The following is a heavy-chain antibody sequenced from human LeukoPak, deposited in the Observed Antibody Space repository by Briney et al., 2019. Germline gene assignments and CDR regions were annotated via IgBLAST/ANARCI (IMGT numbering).Heavy chain of an antibody. D-gene: IGHD3-22*01. J-gene: IGHJ4*02. Sequence: GGSLRLSCAASEFPFSMYWMNWVRQAPGKGLEWVANINQDGSEKNYVDSVKGRFTISRDNAKNSLFLQMDSLRAEDTALYYCARVPHFRNYYDSNPLDYWGQGTLVTVSS. CDR2: INQDGSEK. CDR1: EFPFSMYW. V-gene: IGHV3-7*01. CDR3: ARVPHFRNYYDSNPLDY.